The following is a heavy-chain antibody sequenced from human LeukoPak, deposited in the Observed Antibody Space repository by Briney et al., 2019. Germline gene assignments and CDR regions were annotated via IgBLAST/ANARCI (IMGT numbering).Heavy chain of an antibody. Sequence: GGSLRLSCAASGFTVSSNYMSWVRQAPGKGLEWVSVIYSGGSTYYADSVKGRFTISRHNSKNTLYLQMSSLRAEDTAVYYCARAYGDYDGWFDPWGQGTLVTVSS. D-gene: IGHD4-17*01. CDR1: GFTVSSNY. CDR2: IYSGGST. V-gene: IGHV3-53*04. J-gene: IGHJ5*02. CDR3: ARAYGDYDGWFDP.